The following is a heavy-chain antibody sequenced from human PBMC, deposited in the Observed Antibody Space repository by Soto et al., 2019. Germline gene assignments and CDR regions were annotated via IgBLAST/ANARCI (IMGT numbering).Heavy chain of an antibody. D-gene: IGHD5-12*01. J-gene: IGHJ4*02. CDR2: IIPLLDIA. V-gene: IGHV1-69*08. CDR1: GGTFSNDI. Sequence: QVQLVQSGAEVKKPGSSVKVSCKTSGGTFSNDIITWVRQAPGQGLEWMGRIIPLLDIANYAQKFQGRVTITEDKSKSTAYMELNSLRPEETAVYYCARDSPIGSTFSGYDAIDYWGQGTLVTVSS. CDR3: ARDSPIGSTFSGYDAIDY.